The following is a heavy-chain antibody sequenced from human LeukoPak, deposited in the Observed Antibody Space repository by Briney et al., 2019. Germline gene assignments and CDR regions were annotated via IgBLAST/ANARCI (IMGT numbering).Heavy chain of an antibody. J-gene: IGHJ6*03. CDR3: AREGHCSGGSCCSDYYYYMDV. Sequence: GGSLRLSCAASGFDFSSYWMSWVRQAPGKGLEWVANMKQDGSEIYYVDSVKGRFTISRDNAKNSLYLQMNSLRVEDTAVYYCAREGHCSGGSCCSDYYYYMDVWGKGTTVTVSS. D-gene: IGHD2-15*01. V-gene: IGHV3-7*01. CDR1: GFDFSSYW. CDR2: MKQDGSEI.